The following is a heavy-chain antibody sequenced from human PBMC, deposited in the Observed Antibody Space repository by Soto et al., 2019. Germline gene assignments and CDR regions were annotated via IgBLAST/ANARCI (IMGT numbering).Heavy chain of an antibody. J-gene: IGHJ4*02. CDR3: VLAVAPAEYYLDY. CDR1: GYTFTGYY. CDR2: INPNSGGT. D-gene: IGHD6-19*01. V-gene: IGHV1-2*04. Sequence: QVQLVQSGAEVKKPGASVKVSCKASGYTFTGYYMHWVRQAPGQGLEWMGWINPNSGGTNYAQKFQGWVTMTRDTFINTAYMELSRLRSDDTALYYCVLAVAPAEYYLDYWGQGTLVTVSS.